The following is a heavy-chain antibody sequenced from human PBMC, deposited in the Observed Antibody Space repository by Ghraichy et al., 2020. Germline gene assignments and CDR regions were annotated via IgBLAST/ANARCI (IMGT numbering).Heavy chain of an antibody. CDR1: GGSISSYY. J-gene: IGHJ3*02. D-gene: IGHD3-10*01. Sequence: ESLNISCTVSGGSISSYYWSWIRQPPGKGLEWIGYIYYSGSTNYNPSLKSRVTISVDTSKNQFSLKLSSVTAADTAVYYCARDLRIGDAFDIWGQGTMVTVSS. CDR3: ARDLRIGDAFDI. CDR2: IYYSGST. V-gene: IGHV4-59*01.